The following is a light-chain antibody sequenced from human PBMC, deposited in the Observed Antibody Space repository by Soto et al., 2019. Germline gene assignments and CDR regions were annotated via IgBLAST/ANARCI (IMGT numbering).Light chain of an antibody. J-gene: IGKJ5*01. CDR3: MQALQTPIT. V-gene: IGKV2-28*01. Sequence: EIVMTQSPLSLPVTPGEPASISCRSSQSLLHSNGNNYSEWYLQKPGQSPQLLIYLGSNRASGVPDRFSGSGSGTDFTLKISRVEAEDVGVYYCMQALQTPITFGQGTRLEIK. CDR2: LGS. CDR1: QSLLHSNGNNY.